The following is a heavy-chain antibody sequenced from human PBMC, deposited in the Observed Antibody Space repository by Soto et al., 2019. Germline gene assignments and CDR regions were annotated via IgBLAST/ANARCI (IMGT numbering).Heavy chain of an antibody. CDR1: GYTFNIYY. Sequence: ASVKVSCKASGYTFNIYYIHWVRQAPGQGLEWMGTINPSGGSTSYAQKFQGRVTMTRDTSTSTVYMELSSQRSEDTAVYYCARDRVTASRDYYYYGMDVWGQGTTVTVSS. CDR2: INPSGGST. CDR3: ARDRVTASRDYYYYGMDV. D-gene: IGHD2-21*02. V-gene: IGHV1-46*02. J-gene: IGHJ6*02.